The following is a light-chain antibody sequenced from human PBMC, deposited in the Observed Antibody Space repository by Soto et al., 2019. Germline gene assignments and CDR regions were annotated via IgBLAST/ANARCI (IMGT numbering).Light chain of an antibody. J-gene: IGKJ1*01. CDR3: QQYNSYSGRT. V-gene: IGKV1-5*03. CDR2: KAS. CDR1: QSISTW. Sequence: DIQMTQSPSTLSASVGDRVTITCRASQSISTWLAWYQQKPGKVPKLLIYKASSLESGVPSRFSGSGSGTEFTLTISSLQPDDFATYYCQQYNSYSGRTFGQGTKVDIK.